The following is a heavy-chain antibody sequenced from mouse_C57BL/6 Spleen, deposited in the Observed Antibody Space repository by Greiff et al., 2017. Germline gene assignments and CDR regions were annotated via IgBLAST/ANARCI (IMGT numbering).Heavy chain of an antibody. CDR3: PTFCTPFYS. Sequence: EVQLQQSGAELVRPGASVKLSCTASGFNIKDYYMHWVKQRPEQGLEWIGRIDPEDGDTAYAPKFQGKATMTVDPSSNTPSLPLLLVPSAPPPLSSFPTFCTPFYSCGPRPTLTVSS. CDR1: GFNIKDYY. D-gene: IGHD5-1*01. J-gene: IGHJ2*01. V-gene: IGHV14-1*01. CDR2: IDPEDGDT.